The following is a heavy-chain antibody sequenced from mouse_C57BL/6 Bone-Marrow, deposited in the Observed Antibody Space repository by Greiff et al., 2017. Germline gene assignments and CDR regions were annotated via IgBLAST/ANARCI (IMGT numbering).Heavy chain of an antibody. Sequence: QVQLQQPGPELVKPGASVKLSCKASGYTFTSYWMHWVKQRPGQGLEWIGNINPSNGGTNYNAKFKSKATLTVDKSSSTAYMQLSSLTSEASAVYYCARRGATVVAPAMDYWGQGTSVTVSS. CDR1: GYTFTSYW. J-gene: IGHJ4*01. CDR2: INPSNGGT. CDR3: ARRGATVVAPAMDY. V-gene: IGHV1-53*01. D-gene: IGHD1-1*01.